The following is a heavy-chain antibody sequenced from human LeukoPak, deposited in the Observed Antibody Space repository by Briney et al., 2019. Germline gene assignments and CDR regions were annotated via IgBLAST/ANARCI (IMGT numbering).Heavy chain of an antibody. CDR1: GGSISSYY. V-gene: IGHV4-59*01. CDR2: IYYSGST. Sequence: KPSETLSLTCTVSGGSISSYYWSWIRQPPGKGLEWIGYIYYSGSTNSNPSLKSRVTISVDTSKNQFSLKLSSVTAADTAVYYCARSEHDFWSGYYTVDYWGQGTLVTVSS. D-gene: IGHD3-3*01. J-gene: IGHJ4*02. CDR3: ARSEHDFWSGYYTVDY.